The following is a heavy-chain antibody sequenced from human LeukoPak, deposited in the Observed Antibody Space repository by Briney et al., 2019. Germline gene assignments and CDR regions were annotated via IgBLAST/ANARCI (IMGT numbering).Heavy chain of an antibody. CDR1: GFSFSTYD. D-gene: IGHD5-24*01. V-gene: IGHV3-23*01. CDR2: ISTTGGYT. Sequence: GGSLRLSCVGSGFSFSTYDMGWVRQTPGKGLEWVSAISTTGGYTEDADSVKGRLTISRDNSQNTLFLQMHSLRAEDTAVYYCAKKPATITFPFDIWGQGTLVTVSP. J-gene: IGHJ4*02. CDR3: AKKPATITFPFDI.